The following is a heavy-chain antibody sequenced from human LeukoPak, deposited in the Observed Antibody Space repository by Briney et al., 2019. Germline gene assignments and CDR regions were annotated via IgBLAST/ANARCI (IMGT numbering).Heavy chain of an antibody. D-gene: IGHD6-13*01. Sequence: GGSLRLSCATSGFTVSSNYMSWVRQAPGKGLEWVSFIYSGGSTYYADSVKGRFTISRDNSKNTLYLQMNSLRAEDTAVYYCAKDSSYEIGSSWYRTYYYGMDVWGQGTTVTVSS. J-gene: IGHJ6*02. CDR3: AKDSSYEIGSSWYRTYYYGMDV. CDR1: GFTVSSNY. V-gene: IGHV3-66*01. CDR2: IYSGGST.